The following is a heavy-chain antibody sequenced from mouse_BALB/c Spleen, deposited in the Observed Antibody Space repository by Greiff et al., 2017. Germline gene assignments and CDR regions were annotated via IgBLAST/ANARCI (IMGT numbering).Heavy chain of an antibody. D-gene: IGHD2-14*01. CDR3: ERGEYRYAGHYFDY. J-gene: IGHJ2*01. CDR2: ISNGGGST. Sequence: EVKLVESGGGLVQPGGSLKLSCAASGFTFSSYTMSWVRQTPEKRLEWVAYISNGGGSTYYPDTVKGRFTISRDNAKNTLYLQMSSLKSEDTAMYYSERGEYRYAGHYFDYWGQGTTLTVSS. V-gene: IGHV5-12-2*01. CDR1: GFTFSSYT.